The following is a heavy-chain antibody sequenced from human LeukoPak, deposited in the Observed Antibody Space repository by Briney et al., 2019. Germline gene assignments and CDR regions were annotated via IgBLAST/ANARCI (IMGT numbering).Heavy chain of an antibody. Sequence: GGSLRLSCAASGFTFSSYAMHWVRQAPGKGLEWVAVISYDGNNKYYADSVKGRFTISRDNSKNTLYLQMNSLRAEDTAVYYCAKDRGIAAAGDYYFDYWGQGTLVTVSS. CDR3: AKDRGIAAAGDYYFDY. V-gene: IGHV3-30*04. D-gene: IGHD6-13*01. CDR2: ISYDGNNK. J-gene: IGHJ4*02. CDR1: GFTFSSYA.